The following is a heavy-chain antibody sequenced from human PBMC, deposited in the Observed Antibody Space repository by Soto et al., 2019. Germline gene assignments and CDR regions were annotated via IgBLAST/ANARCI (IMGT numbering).Heavy chain of an antibody. CDR1: GYTFTRSG. V-gene: IGHV1-69*13. CDR2: IIPIFDTA. CDR3: ARHDCISTSCYYYYYYSMDV. Sequence: SVKVSCKASGYTFTRSGISWVRQAPGQGLEWMGGIIPIFDTANYAQKFQGRVTITADESTSTAYMELSSLRSEDTAVYYCARHDCISTSCYYYYYYSMDVWGQGTTVTVSS. D-gene: IGHD2-2*01. J-gene: IGHJ6*02.